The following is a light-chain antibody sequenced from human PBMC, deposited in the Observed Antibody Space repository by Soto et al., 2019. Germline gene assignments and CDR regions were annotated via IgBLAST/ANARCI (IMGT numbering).Light chain of an antibody. CDR3: QLYSRSPRQIT. Sequence: VLTQSPDTLSLSPGERATLSCRASQSVGSGSLGWYQQKPGQAPRLVIFDISNRATGIPDRFSGSGSGTDCTLTISRLEPEDFAVYYCQLYSRSPRQITFGQGTRLENK. J-gene: IGKJ5*01. CDR1: QSVGSGS. CDR2: DIS. V-gene: IGKV3-20*01.